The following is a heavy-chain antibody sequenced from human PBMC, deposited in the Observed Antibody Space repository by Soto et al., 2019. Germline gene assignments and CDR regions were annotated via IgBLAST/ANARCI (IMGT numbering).Heavy chain of an antibody. J-gene: IGHJ6*02. V-gene: IGHV1-18*04. Sequence: ASVKVSCKASGYTFTSYGISWVRQAPGRGLEWMGWISAYNGNTNYAQKLQGRVTMTTDTSTSTAYMELRSLRSDDTAVYYCARGADPYVLRYEPCMDVWGQGTTVTVSS. CDR2: ISAYNGNT. CDR1: GYTFTSYG. CDR3: ARGADPYVLRYEPCMDV. D-gene: IGHD3-9*01.